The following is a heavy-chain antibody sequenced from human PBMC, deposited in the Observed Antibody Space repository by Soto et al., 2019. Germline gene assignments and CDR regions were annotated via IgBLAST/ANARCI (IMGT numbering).Heavy chain of an antibody. D-gene: IGHD3-10*01. CDR3: TAGFGTHIEVQGALNF. CDR1: GFSLSTSDVG. V-gene: IGHV2-5*04. Sequence: QITLKESGPTLVKPTQTLTLTCTFSGFSLSTSDVGVAWVRQPAGKALEWLADIYWYDDKRYSPSLRSRLSITKDTTKNLVMLTMTNMDPVESGTDYCTAGFGTHIEVQGALNFLGEGSMVTVSS. CDR2: IYWYDDK. J-gene: IGHJ3*01.